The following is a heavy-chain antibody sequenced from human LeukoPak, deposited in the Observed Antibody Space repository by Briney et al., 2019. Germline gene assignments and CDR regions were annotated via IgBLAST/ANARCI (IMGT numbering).Heavy chain of an antibody. CDR3: ARGFGGPLDY. J-gene: IGHJ4*02. V-gene: IGHV1-18*01. D-gene: IGHD3-10*01. CDR2: ISIYQNKT. Sequence: ASVKVSCKASGYTFTSYGISWVRQAPGQGLEWMGWISIYQNKTNYSQMIQGRVTMTTDTSTTTAYMELRRLRSDDTAVYYCARGFGGPLDYWGQGTLVTVSS. CDR1: GYTFTSYG.